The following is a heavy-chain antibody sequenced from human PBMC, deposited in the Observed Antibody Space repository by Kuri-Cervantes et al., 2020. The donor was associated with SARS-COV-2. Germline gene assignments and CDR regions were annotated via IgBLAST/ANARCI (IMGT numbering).Heavy chain of an antibody. Sequence: GGSLRLSCAASGFTFSSYAMHWVRQAPGKGLEWVAVISYDGSNKYYADSVKGRFTISRDNSKNRLYLQMTSLRTEDTAVYYCARAEYSGTYLGWEYFQHWGQGTLVTVSS. CDR3: ARAEYSGTYLGWEYFQH. CDR1: GFTFSSYA. CDR2: ISYDGSNK. V-gene: IGHV3-30-3*01. D-gene: IGHD1-26*01. J-gene: IGHJ1*01.